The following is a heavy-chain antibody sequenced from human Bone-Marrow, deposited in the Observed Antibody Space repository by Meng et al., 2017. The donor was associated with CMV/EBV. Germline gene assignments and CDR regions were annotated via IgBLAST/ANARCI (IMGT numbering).Heavy chain of an antibody. CDR3: AKETWGSTWYTRRGFDY. CDR1: GFTFSSYA. Sequence: GGSLRLSCAASGFTFSSYAMSWVRQAPGKGLEWVSIIYSGGGSTYYADSVKGRFTISRHNSKNTLYLQLNSLRAEDTAVYYGAKETWGSTWYTRRGFDYWGQGTLVTVSS. CDR2: IYSGGGST. D-gene: IGHD6-13*01. V-gene: IGHV3-23*03. J-gene: IGHJ4*02.